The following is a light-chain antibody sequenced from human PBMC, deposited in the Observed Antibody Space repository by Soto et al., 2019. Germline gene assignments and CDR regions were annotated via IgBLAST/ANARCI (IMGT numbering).Light chain of an antibody. CDR3: QSYDSSLSGSV. J-gene: IGLJ2*01. V-gene: IGLV1-40*01. CDR2: GNS. Sequence: QSVLTQPPSGSGAPGQRVTISCTGSSSNIGAGYDVHWYQPLPGTAPKLLIYGNSNRPSGVPDRFSGSKSGTSASLAITGLQAEDEADYYCQSYDSSLSGSVFGEGTKLAVL. CDR1: SSNIGAGYD.